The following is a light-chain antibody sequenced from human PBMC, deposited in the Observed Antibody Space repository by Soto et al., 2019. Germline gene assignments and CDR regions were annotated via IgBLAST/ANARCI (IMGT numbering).Light chain of an antibody. V-gene: IGKV3-15*01. CDR1: QSFGSN. CDR3: QQYDNWPLT. J-gene: IGKJ4*01. CDR2: DAS. Sequence: EIVMTQSPATLSVSPGERVTLSCRASQSFGSNLAWYQQKPGLAPRVLIYDASTRATVIPARFSGSGSGTEFTLTISSLQSEDFAVYYCQQYDNWPLTFGGGTKVDI.